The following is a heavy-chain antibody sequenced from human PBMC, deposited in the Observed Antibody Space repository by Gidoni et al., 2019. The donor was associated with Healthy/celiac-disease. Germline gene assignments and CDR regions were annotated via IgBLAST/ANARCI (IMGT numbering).Heavy chain of an antibody. V-gene: IGHV3-64D*06. CDR2: ISSNGGST. CDR3: VKGGGDSSVYDPEYYFDY. D-gene: IGHD3-22*01. J-gene: IGHJ4*02. Sequence: GKGPEYVSAISSNGGSTYYADSVKGRFTISRDNSKDTLYLQMSSLRAEDTAVYYCVKGGGDSSVYDPEYYFDYWGQGTLVTVSS.